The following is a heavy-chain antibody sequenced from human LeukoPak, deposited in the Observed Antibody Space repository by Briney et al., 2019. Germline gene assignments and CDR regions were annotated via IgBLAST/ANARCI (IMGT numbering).Heavy chain of an antibody. CDR2: ISGSGCST. D-gene: IGHD6-13*01. CDR3: AKATYSSSWNLYFDF. Sequence: GESLRPSCAASGFTFSSHAMSWVRQAPGKGLGWVASISGSGCSTYYADSVKGRFTISTDNSTNTVFLHMKSPRAEEQPVYHCAKATYSSSWNLYFDFWGQGTLVTVSS. CDR1: GFTFSSHA. J-gene: IGHJ4*02. V-gene: IGHV3-23*01.